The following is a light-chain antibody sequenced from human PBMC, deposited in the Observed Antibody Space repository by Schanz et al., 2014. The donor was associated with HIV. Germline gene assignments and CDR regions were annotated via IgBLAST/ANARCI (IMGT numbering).Light chain of an antibody. J-gene: IGKJ2*01. Sequence: DIQMTQSPSTVSASVGDRVTISCRASQGISSWLAWYQQKPGTAPKLLIYAASSLQSGVPSRFSGSGSGTEFTLTISSLQPGDFATYYCLQYNDDVYTFGQGTKLEIK. CDR2: AAS. CDR1: QGISSW. CDR3: LQYNDDVYT. V-gene: IGKV1-5*01.